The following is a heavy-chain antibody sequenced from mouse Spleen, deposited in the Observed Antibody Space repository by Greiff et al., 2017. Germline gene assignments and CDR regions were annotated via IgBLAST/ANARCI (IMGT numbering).Heavy chain of an antibody. J-gene: IGHJ1*03. Sequence: QVQLQQSGAELAKPGASVKLSCKASGYTFTSYWMHWVKQRPGQGLEWIGYINPSSGYTKYNQKFKDKATLTADKSSSTAYMQLSSLTYEDSAVYYCARGSTGTGWYFDVWGTGTTVTVSS. D-gene: IGHD4-1*02. CDR2: INPSSGYT. V-gene: IGHV1-7*01. CDR1: GYTFTSYW. CDR3: ARGSTGTGWYFDV.